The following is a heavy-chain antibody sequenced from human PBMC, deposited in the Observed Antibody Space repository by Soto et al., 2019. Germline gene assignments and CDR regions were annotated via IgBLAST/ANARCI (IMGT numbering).Heavy chain of an antibody. CDR1: GFTFSNFA. CDR3: AEGGFYDGFDY. Sequence: GGSLRLSCAASGFTFSNFAMSWVRQAPGKGLEWVSSITSGSDRTYYAASVKGRFTISRDNSKNTLFLQMNSLRAEDTALYYCAEGGFYDGFDYWGQGTLVTVTS. V-gene: IGHV3-23*01. CDR2: ITSGSDRT. D-gene: IGHD5-12*01. J-gene: IGHJ4*02.